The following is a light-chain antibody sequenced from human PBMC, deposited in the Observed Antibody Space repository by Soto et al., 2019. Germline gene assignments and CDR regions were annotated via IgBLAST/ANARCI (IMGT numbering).Light chain of an antibody. J-gene: IGKJ4*01. Sequence: EIVLTQSPATLSLSPGDRATLSCRASQSVSSYLACYQQKPGQAPRLLIYDASNRATGIPARFSGSGSGTDFTLTITSLKPEDFAVYYCQQRSNWPSTFGGGTTVEIK. CDR2: DAS. V-gene: IGKV3-11*01. CDR3: QQRSNWPST. CDR1: QSVSSY.